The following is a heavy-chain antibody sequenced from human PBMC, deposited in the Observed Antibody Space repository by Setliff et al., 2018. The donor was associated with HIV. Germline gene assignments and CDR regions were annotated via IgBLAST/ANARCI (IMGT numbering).Heavy chain of an antibody. D-gene: IGHD4-4*01. CDR1: GFPFSSYE. V-gene: IGHV3-48*03. J-gene: IGHJ6*02. CDR2: ISSSGSTI. Sequence: GGSLRLSCAASGFPFSSYEMNWVRQAPGKGLEWVSYISSSGSTIYYADSVKGRFTISRDNAKNSLYLQMNSLRAEDTAVYYCARDDSNYRQHGMDVWGQGTTVTVSS. CDR3: ARDDSNYRQHGMDV.